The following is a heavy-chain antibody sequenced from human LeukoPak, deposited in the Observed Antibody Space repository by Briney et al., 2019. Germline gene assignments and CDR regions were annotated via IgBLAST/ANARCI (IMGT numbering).Heavy chain of an antibody. Sequence: PSETLSLTCSVYGGSFGGYYWGWIPQRPGKGLEWIGDINHRGSTNSNPSLKSRDTISEDTSKKPFSLKLSSVTAADAAVYDSARGGTGNSSSWWGSGGSYYRGKNWFDPWGQGTLVTVSS. V-gene: IGHV4-34*01. CDR2: INHRGST. CDR3: ARGGTGNSSSWWGSGGSYYRGKNWFDP. J-gene: IGHJ5*02. D-gene: IGHD6-13*01. CDR1: GGSFGGYY.